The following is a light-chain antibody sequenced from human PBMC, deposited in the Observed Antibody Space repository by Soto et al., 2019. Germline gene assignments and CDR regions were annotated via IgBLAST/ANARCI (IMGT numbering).Light chain of an antibody. CDR3: MQRIEFPWT. CDR1: QSLLNSDDGKTY. Sequence: EIVMTQTPLSLPVTPGEPASIACRSSQSLLNSDDGKTYLDWYLQKPGQSPQLLIKTLSYRASGVPDRFSGSGSGTDFTLKISRVEAEDVGVYYCMQRIEFPWTFGQGTTVEIK. CDR2: TLS. J-gene: IGKJ1*01. V-gene: IGKV2-40*01.